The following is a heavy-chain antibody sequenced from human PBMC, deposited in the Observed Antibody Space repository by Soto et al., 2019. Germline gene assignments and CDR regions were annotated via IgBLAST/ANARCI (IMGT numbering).Heavy chain of an antibody. Sequence: GESLKISCQGSGYSFTIYWIGWVRQMPGKGLEWMCIIYPGDSDTRYSPSFQGQVTISADHSISTAYLQWSSLKASDTAMYYCVRGERRSYSRSNWFDPGGQGTLVNVSS. CDR3: VRGERRSYSRSNWFDP. V-gene: IGHV5-51*01. CDR1: GYSFTIYW. J-gene: IGHJ5*02. CDR2: IYPGDSDT. D-gene: IGHD1-26*01.